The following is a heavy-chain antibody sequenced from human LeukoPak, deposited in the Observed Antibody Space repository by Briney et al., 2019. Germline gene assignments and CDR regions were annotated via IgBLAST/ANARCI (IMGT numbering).Heavy chain of an antibody. Sequence: GGSLRLSCAASGFAFNTYAMHWVRQAPGQGLEWVALIWHDGSHKFYSNSVRGQFTISRDNSKNTVSLQMNNLRPEDTAVYYCAREIFGSGGYPDFWGQGTLVTVSS. CDR2: IWHDGSHK. D-gene: IGHD3-10*01. V-gene: IGHV3-33*01. CDR1: GFAFNTYA. CDR3: AREIFGSGGYPDF. J-gene: IGHJ4*02.